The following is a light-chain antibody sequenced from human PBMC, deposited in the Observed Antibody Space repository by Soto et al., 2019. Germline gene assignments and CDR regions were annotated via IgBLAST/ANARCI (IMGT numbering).Light chain of an antibody. Sequence: AIQLTQSPSSLSASVGDRVTITCRASQGISSALAWYQQKPGKAPKLLIYDASSLESGVPSRFSGSGSGTDFTLTISSLQPEDFATYYCQQFNNYQGLTLGGGTKVEIK. CDR2: DAS. CDR1: QGISSA. J-gene: IGKJ4*01. V-gene: IGKV1D-13*01. CDR3: QQFNNYQGLT.